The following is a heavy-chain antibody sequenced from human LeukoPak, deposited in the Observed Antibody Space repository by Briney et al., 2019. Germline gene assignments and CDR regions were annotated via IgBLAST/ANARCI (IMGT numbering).Heavy chain of an antibody. CDR1: GFTFSSYW. J-gene: IGHJ4*02. CDR3: TRQYTYGYEEFDL. V-gene: IGHV3-7*01. D-gene: IGHD5-18*01. Sequence: PGGSLRLSCAASGFTFSSYWMSWVRQAPGKGLEWVANIKQHGSEKYYVDSVKGRFTISRDNAKNSLFLQMNSLRAEDTAMYYCTRQYTYGYEEFDLWGQGTLVTVSS. CDR2: IKQHGSEK.